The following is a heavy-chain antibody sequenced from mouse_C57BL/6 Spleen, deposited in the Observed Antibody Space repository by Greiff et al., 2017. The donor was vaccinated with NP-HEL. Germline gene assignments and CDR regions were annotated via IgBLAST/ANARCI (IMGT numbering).Heavy chain of an antibody. J-gene: IGHJ4*01. CDR3: APITTVVDYAMDY. D-gene: IGHD1-1*01. CDR2: IYPGDGDT. Sequence: VQLQQSGPELVKPGASVKISCKASGYAFSSSWMNWVKQRPGKGLEGIGRIYPGDGDTNYNGKFKGKATLTADKSSSTAYMQLSSLTSEDSAVYFCAPITTVVDYAMDYWGQGTSVTVSS. CDR1: GYAFSSSW. V-gene: IGHV1-82*01.